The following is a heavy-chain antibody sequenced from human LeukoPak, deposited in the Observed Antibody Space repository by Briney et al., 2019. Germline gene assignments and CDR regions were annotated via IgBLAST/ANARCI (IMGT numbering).Heavy chain of an antibody. J-gene: IGHJ5*02. Sequence: PGGSLRLSCAASGFTFSGYWMSWVRQAPGKGLEWVANMKEDGSEKSYVDSVKGRFTISRDNAKNSLYLQMNSLRAEDTAVYYCAKDPGTYYDFWSGYPYNWFDPWGQGTLVTVSS. CDR3: AKDPGTYYDFWSGYPYNWFDP. CDR1: GFTFSGYW. CDR2: MKEDGSEK. D-gene: IGHD3-3*01. V-gene: IGHV3-7*03.